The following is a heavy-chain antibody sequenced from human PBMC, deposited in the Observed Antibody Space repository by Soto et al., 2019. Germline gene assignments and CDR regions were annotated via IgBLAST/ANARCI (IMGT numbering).Heavy chain of an antibody. CDR3: AHRAYFESGKQFDY. J-gene: IGHJ4*02. D-gene: IGHD3-10*01. CDR2: IYWDDEK. CDR1: GFSLSTSGVG. V-gene: IGHV2-5*02. Sequence: QITLKESGPTLVKPTQTLTLTCTFSGFSLSTSGVGVGWIRQPPGKALEWLAIIYWDDEKRYSPSLKTRLTVNKDTSKNHVVLKMTNVYPVDTATYYCAHRAYFESGKQFDYRGQGTLVSVSS.